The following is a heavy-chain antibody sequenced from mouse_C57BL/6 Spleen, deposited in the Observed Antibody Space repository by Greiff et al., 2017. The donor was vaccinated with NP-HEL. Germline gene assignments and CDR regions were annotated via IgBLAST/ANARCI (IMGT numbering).Heavy chain of an antibody. CDR1: GYTFTDYN. J-gene: IGHJ2*01. D-gene: IGHD1-1*01. CDR3: ASRALLLRMYYFDY. CDR2: INPNNGGT. V-gene: IGHV1-18*01. Sequence: EVQLQQSGPELVKPGASVKIPCKASGYTFTDYNMDWVKQSHGKSLEWIGDINPNNGGTIYNQKFKGKATLTVDKSSSTAYMELRSLTSEDTAVYYCASRALLLRMYYFDYWGQGTTLTVSS.